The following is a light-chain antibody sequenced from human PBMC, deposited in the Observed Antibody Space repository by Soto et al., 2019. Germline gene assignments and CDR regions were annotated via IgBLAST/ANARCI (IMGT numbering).Light chain of an antibody. V-gene: IGKV3-11*01. CDR3: QQRSSWPLT. CDR2: DAS. J-gene: IGKJ4*01. CDR1: LGVGSY. Sequence: EIVLTQSPATLSLSPGERATLSCRASLGVGSYLAWYQQRPGQTPRLLIYDASNRAPGIPARFSGSGSGTDFTLTISSLEPEDFAVYYCQQRSSWPLTFGGGTKVEI.